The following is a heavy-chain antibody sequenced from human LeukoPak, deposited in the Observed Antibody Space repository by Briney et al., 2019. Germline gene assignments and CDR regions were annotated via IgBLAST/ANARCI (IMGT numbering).Heavy chain of an antibody. CDR3: ARGGRGGTWSDY. CDR1: GYIFSSYD. Sequence: ASVKVSCKASGYIFSSYDFTWVRQATGQGLEWMGWMNPNSGDTGYAQKFQGRVTLTRNTSITTAYMELSSLRSEDTAVYYCARGGRGGTWSDYWGQGTLVTVPS. CDR2: MNPNSGDT. D-gene: IGHD1-1*01. V-gene: IGHV1-8*02. J-gene: IGHJ4*02.